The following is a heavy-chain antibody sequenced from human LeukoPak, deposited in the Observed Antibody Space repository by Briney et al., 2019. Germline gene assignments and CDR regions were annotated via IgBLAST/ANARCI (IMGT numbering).Heavy chain of an antibody. V-gene: IGHV3-53*01. CDR3: ARGFRFGELYFDY. D-gene: IGHD3-10*01. CDR1: GFTVSSNY. CDR2: IYSGGST. Sequence: PGGSLRLSCAASGFTVSSNYTSWVRQAPGKGLEWVSVIYSGGSTYYADSVKGRFTISRDNSKNTLYLQMNSLRAEDTAVYYCARGFRFGELYFDYWGQGTLVTVSS. J-gene: IGHJ4*02.